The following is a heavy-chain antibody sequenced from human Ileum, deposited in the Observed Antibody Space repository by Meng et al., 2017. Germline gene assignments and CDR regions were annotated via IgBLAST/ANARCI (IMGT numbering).Heavy chain of an antibody. CDR1: GFTFSSYA. J-gene: IGHJ6*02. D-gene: IGHD7-27*01. Sequence: GESLKISCAASGFTFSSYAMHWVRQAPGKGLEWVAVISYDGSNKYYADSVKGRFTISRDNSKNTLYLQMNSLRAEDTAVYYCARDLGIMNYYYCMDVWGQGTMVTVSS. V-gene: IGHV3-30*04. CDR2: ISYDGSNK. CDR3: ARDLGIMNYYYCMDV.